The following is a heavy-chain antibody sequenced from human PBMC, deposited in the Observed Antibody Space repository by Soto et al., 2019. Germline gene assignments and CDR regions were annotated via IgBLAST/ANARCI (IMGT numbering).Heavy chain of an antibody. V-gene: IGHV2-5*02. D-gene: IGHD5-12*01. CDR3: AHSTSAYDWGYYFDY. J-gene: IGHJ4*02. Sequence: QITLKESGPTLVKPTETLTVTCTFSGFSLSTRGVAVGWIRQPPGKALEWLALIYWDDDKRYSPSLKSRLTITKDTSKNPVVLTMTNMDPVDIASYYCAHSTSAYDWGYYFDYWGQGTLVTVSS. CDR1: GFSLSTRGVA. CDR2: IYWDDDK.